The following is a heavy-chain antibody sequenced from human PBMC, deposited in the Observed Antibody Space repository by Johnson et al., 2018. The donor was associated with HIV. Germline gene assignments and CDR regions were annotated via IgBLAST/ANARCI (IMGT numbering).Heavy chain of an antibody. D-gene: IGHD1-26*01. CDR2: IYSGGNT. CDR3: AGLGGSHDAFDI. J-gene: IGHJ3*02. Sequence: VQLVESGGGLVQPGGSLRLSCAASGFTFSSYAMSWVRQAPGKGLEWVSIIYSGGNTYYADSVKGRFTISRDNSKNTLYLQMNSLRAEDTAVYYCAGLGGSHDAFDIWGQGTMVTVSS. V-gene: IGHV3-23*03. CDR1: GFTFSSYA.